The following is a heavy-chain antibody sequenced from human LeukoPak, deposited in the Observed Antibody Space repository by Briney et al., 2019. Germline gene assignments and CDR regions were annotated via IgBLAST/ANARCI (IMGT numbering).Heavy chain of an antibody. CDR1: GFTFSSYS. CDR2: ISSSSSYI. J-gene: IGHJ3*02. D-gene: IGHD2-15*01. V-gene: IGHV3-21*01. Sequence: PGGSLRLSCAASGFTFSSYSMNWVRQAPGKGLEWVSSISSSSSYIYYADSVKGRFTISRDNAKNSLYLQMNSLRAEDTAVYYCARGRVVVAATWAPDAFDIWGQGTMVTVSS. CDR3: ARGRVVVAATWAPDAFDI.